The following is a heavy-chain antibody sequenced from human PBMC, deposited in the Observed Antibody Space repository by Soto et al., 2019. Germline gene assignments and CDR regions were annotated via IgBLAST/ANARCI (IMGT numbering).Heavy chain of an antibody. J-gene: IGHJ6*02. CDR3: TTTGGCISTSCYGWDYYYYYGMDV. CDR2: IKSKTDGGTT. Sequence: GGSLRLSCAASGFTFSNAWMNWVRQAPGKGLEWVGRIKSKTDGGTTDYAAPVKGRFTISRDDSKNTLYLQMNSLKTVDTAVYYFTTTGGCISTSCYGWDYYYYYGMDVWGQGTTVTVSS. D-gene: IGHD2-2*01. V-gene: IGHV3-15*07. CDR1: GFTFSNAW.